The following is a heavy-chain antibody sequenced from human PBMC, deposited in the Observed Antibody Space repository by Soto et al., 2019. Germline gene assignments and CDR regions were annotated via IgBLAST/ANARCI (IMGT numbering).Heavy chain of an antibody. CDR1: GGSISSYY. J-gene: IGHJ4*02. CDR3: ARAWGEAFDY. CDR2: IYYSGST. Sequence: QAQLQESGPGLKPSETLSLTCTVSGGSISSYYWSWIRQPPGKGLEWIGYIYYSGSTNYNPSLKSRVTISVDTSKNQFSLKLSSVTAADTAVYYCARAWGEAFDYWGQGTLVTVSS. D-gene: IGHD3-16*01. V-gene: IGHV4-59*01.